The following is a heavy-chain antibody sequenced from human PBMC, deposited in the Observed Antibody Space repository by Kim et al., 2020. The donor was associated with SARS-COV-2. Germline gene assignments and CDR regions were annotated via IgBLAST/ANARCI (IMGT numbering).Heavy chain of an antibody. CDR2: MNPNSGNT. J-gene: IGHJ6*03. CDR1: GYTFTSYD. V-gene: IGHV1-8*01. CDR3: ARLLPRPRFLEWLSKRYYYYMDV. D-gene: IGHD3-3*01. Sequence: ASVKVSCKASGYTFTSYDINWVRQATGQGLEWMGWMNPNSGNTGYAQKFQGRVTMTRNTSISTAYMELSSLRSEDTAVYYCARLLPRPRFLEWLSKRYYYYMDVWGKGTTVTVSS.